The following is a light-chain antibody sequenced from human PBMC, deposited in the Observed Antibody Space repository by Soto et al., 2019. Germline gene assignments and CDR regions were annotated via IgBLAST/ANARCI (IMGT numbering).Light chain of an antibody. CDR1: SSDVCTYNF. Sequence: QSALTQPRSVSVSPGQSVTISCTGTSSDVCTYNFVSWYQQHPGKAPKFMIYDVTKRPSGVPDRFSGSKSGNTASLTISGLPDADEADYYCCAYVGSYTSYVFGTGTKLTVL. CDR3: CAYVGSYTSYV. V-gene: IGLV2-11*01. J-gene: IGLJ1*01. CDR2: DVT.